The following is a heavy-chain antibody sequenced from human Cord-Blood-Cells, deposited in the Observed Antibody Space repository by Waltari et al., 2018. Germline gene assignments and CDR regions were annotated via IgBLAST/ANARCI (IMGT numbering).Heavy chain of an antibody. CDR2: INAGNGNT. J-gene: IGHJ5*02. CDR3: ARVYCSSTSCYGGFDP. D-gene: IGHD2-2*01. V-gene: IGHV1-3*01. Sequence: QVQLVQSGAEVKKPGASVKVSCKASGYTFTSYAMHWVRQAPGQRLEWMGWINAGNGNTKYSQKFQGRVTITRDTSASTAYMELSSLRSEDTAVYYCARVYCSSTSCYGGFDPWGQGTLVTVSS. CDR1: GYTFTSYA.